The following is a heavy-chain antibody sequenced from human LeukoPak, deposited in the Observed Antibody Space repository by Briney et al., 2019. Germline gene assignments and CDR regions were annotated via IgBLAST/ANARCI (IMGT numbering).Heavy chain of an antibody. Sequence: TPSETLSLTCTVSGGTISGYHWGWIRQSPGKGLEWIGSIYSTGSTNYNPSLKSRLTISVDTSKNQFSLKLSSVTAADTAVYYCARRHIAAASTLEYWGQGPLVTVSS. CDR1: GGTISGYH. CDR2: IYSTGST. J-gene: IGHJ4*02. D-gene: IGHD6-13*01. V-gene: IGHV4-59*01. CDR3: ARRHIAAASTLEY.